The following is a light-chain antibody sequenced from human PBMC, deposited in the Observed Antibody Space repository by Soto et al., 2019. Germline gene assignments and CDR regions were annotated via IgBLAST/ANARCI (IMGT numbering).Light chain of an antibody. CDR3: QAYDSSLIVSKV. CDR1: SSNIGAGYD. J-gene: IGLJ1*01. Sequence: QSVLTQPPSVSGAPGQRVTISCSGSSSNIGAGYDVQWYRQFPGTAPKLIIYANSDRPSGVPDRFSGSKSGASAALAITGLQAEEEADYYYQAYDSSLIVSKVFGTGTKLTVL. CDR2: ANS. V-gene: IGLV1-40*01.